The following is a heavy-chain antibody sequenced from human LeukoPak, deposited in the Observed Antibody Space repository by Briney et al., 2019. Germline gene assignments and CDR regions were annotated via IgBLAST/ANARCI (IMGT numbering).Heavy chain of an antibody. CDR3: AKEGSAKPFDY. CDR1: GFTFSSYG. J-gene: IGHJ4*02. V-gene: IGHV3-30*18. D-gene: IGHD1-14*01. CDR2: ISYDGTNE. Sequence: PGGSLRLSCAASGFTFSSYGMHWVRQAPGKGLEWVAGISYDGTNENSADSVKGRFTISRDSSKNTLYLQMNSLRVEDTAVYYCAKEGSAKPFDYWGQGTLVTVSS.